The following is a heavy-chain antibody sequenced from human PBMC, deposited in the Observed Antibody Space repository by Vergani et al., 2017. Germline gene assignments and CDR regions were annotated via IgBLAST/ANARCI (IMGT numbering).Heavy chain of an antibody. J-gene: IGHJ4*02. CDR3: ARGPGDCVWGSYRLSLYFDY. Sequence: QVQLQESGPGLVQPSETLSLTCTVSGGSISSYYWSWIRQPAGKGLEWIGRIYTSGSTNYNPSLQSRVTMLVDTTKNQFSLKLSSVTAADTAVYYYARGPGDCVWGSYRLSLYFDYWGQGTLVTVSS. V-gene: IGHV4-4*07. CDR2: IYTSGST. D-gene: IGHD3-16*02. CDR1: GGSISSYY.